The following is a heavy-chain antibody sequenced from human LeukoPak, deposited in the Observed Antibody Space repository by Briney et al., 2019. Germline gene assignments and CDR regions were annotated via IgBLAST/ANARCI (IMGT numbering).Heavy chain of an antibody. CDR2: ISSGGGTI. Sequence: PGGSLRLSCAASGFTFSSYAMSWVREAPGKGLEWVSYISSGGGTISYADSLKGRFTISRDNAKNSLYLQMNSLRAEDTAVYYCARDNCSSTSCYYYYGMDVWGQGTTVTVSS. D-gene: IGHD2-2*01. V-gene: IGHV3-48*04. CDR3: ARDNCSSTSCYYYYGMDV. CDR1: GFTFSSYA. J-gene: IGHJ6*02.